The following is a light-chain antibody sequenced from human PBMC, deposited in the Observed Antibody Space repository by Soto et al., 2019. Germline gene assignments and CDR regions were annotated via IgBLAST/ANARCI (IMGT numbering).Light chain of an antibody. CDR1: QSRSSY. CDR3: QQSYNAPPWT. V-gene: IGKV1-39*01. CDR2: AAS. J-gene: IGKJ1*01. Sequence: DIQMTQTPSSLCEYVRDRGTITCQTSQSRSSYLNWYQQKPGKAPKLLIYAASSLQSGVPSRFSGSGSGTDFTLTISSLQPEDFATYYCQQSYNAPPWTFGQGTKV.